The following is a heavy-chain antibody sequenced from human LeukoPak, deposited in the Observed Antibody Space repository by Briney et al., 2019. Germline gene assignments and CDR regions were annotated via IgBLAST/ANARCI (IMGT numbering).Heavy chain of an antibody. CDR1: GFTFSSYE. CDR2: ISSSGSTI. Sequence: GGSLRLSCAASGFTFSSYEMNWVRQAPGKGLDWVSYISSSGSTIYYADSVKGRFTISRDNAKNSLYLQMNSLRAEDTAVYYCARIPLCGGDCYSDYWGQGTLVTVSS. V-gene: IGHV3-48*03. D-gene: IGHD2-21*02. J-gene: IGHJ4*02. CDR3: ARIPLCGGDCYSDY.